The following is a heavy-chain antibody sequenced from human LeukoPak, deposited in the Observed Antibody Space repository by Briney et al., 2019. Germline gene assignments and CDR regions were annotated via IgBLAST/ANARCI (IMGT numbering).Heavy chain of an antibody. Sequence: SETLSLTCAVYGGSFSGYYWSWIRQPPGKGLEWIGEINHSGSTNYNPSLKSRVTISVDTSKNQFSLKLSSVTAADTAVYYCARGLVVPAAIGYYYYGMDVWGQGTTVTVSS. J-gene: IGHJ6*02. V-gene: IGHV4-34*01. CDR1: GGSFSGYY. CDR3: ARGLVVPAAIGYYYYGMDV. CDR2: INHSGST. D-gene: IGHD2-2*01.